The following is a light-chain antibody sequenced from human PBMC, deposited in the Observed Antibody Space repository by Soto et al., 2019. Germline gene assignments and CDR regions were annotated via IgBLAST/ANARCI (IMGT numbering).Light chain of an antibody. V-gene: IGKV2-28*01. CDR1: QSLLHSNGYKY. J-gene: IGKJ1*01. Sequence: DIVMTQSPLSLPVTPGEPAPISCRSSQSLLHSNGYKYLEWYLQKPGQSPQLLIYLGSNRASGVPDRFSGCGSGTDFTLKIRRVEAEDVGDYYCMQALQTWTFGQGTKVEIK. CDR2: LGS. CDR3: MQALQTWT.